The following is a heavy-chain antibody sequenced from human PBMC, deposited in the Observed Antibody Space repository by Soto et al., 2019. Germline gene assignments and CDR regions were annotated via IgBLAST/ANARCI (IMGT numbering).Heavy chain of an antibody. D-gene: IGHD2-15*01. J-gene: IGHJ4*02. CDR1: GFTFSSYA. Sequence: EVQLLESGGGLVQPGGSLRLSCAASGFTFSSYAMSWVRQAPGKGLEWVSAISGSGGSTYYADSVKGRFTISRDNSKNTLYVQMNSMRAEDTAVYYCAKDVGAARWSSFDYWGQGTLVTVSS. CDR2: ISGSGGST. CDR3: AKDVGAARWSSFDY. V-gene: IGHV3-23*01.